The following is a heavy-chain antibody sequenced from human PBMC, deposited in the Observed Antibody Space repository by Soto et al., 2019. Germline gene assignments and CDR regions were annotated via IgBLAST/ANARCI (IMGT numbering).Heavy chain of an antibody. CDR1: GFTVSSNY. CDR3: ARDRYYYDKRTGIDYYYGMDG. Sequence: GGSLRLSCAASGFTVSSNYMSWVRQAPGKGLEWVSVIYSGGSTYYADSVKGRFTISRDNSKNTLYLQMNSLRAEDTAVYYCARDRYYYDKRTGIDYYYGMDGWGQGTTVTVSS. D-gene: IGHD3-22*01. CDR2: IYSGGST. V-gene: IGHV3-66*01. J-gene: IGHJ6*02.